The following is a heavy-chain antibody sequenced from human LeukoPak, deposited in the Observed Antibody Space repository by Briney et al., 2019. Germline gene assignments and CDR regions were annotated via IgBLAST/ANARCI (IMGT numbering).Heavy chain of an antibody. CDR2: VYYSVST. CDR1: GGSISSYY. D-gene: IGHD3-3*01. Sequence: SETLSLTCTVSGGSISSYYWTWIRQAPGKGLEWIGYVYYSVSTNYNPSLKSRVSISQDTSKNQVSLKLSSVTAADTAVYYCARQESGPYHYMDVWGKGTTVTISS. V-gene: IGHV4-59*08. CDR3: ARQESGPYHYMDV. J-gene: IGHJ6*03.